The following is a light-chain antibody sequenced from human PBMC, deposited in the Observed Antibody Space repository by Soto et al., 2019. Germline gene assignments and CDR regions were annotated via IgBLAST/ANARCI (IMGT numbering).Light chain of an antibody. CDR3: QQYGSSPWT. CDR1: QSVNRNY. CDR2: GAS. Sequence: EIVLTQSPATLSVSPGERATLSCRASQSVNRNYLVWYQQRPGQAPGLLIHGASSRAAGVPDRFTGSGSGTDFTLTINRLEPKDFAVYYCQQYGSSPWTFGQGTKVDI. V-gene: IGKV3-20*01. J-gene: IGKJ1*01.